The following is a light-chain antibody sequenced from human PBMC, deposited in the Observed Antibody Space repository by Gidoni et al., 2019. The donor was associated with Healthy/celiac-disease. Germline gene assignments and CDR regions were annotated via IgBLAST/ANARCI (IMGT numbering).Light chain of an antibody. Sequence: DIVLTQSPATLSLSPGERATLSCRASQSVSSYLAWYQQKPGQAPRLLIYDASNRATGIPARFSGSGSGTDFALTISSLEPEDFAVYYCQQRSNWPPKLTFGGGTKVEIK. J-gene: IGKJ4*01. CDR2: DAS. CDR1: QSVSSY. V-gene: IGKV3-11*01. CDR3: QQRSNWPPKLT.